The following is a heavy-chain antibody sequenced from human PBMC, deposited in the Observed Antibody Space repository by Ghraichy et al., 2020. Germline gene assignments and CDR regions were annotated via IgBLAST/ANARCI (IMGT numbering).Heavy chain of an antibody. CDR2: IRDDGSNK. CDR3: ANLKYSSSSGSHDYYYMDV. CDR1: GFTFSYFT. J-gene: IGHJ6*03. D-gene: IGHD6-6*01. Sequence: GGSLRLSCAASGFTFSYFTMHWVRQPPGKGLEWVAFIRDDGSNKYYADSVKGRFTISRDNFKNTLYLQMNSLRADDTAVYYCANLKYSSSSGSHDYYYMDVWGKGTTVTVSS. V-gene: IGHV3-30*02.